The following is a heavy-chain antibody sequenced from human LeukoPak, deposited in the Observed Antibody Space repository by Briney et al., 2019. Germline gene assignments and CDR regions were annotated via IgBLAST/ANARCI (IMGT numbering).Heavy chain of an antibody. CDR3: ARANNSSWHN. V-gene: IGHV3-7*01. Sequence: GGSLRLSCATSGFTFSSNWMSWVRHVPGRGLDWVANIKPDGSAEYYAASVKGRLTVSRDNAKNSLYLQMNSLRVEDTAVYYCARANNSSWHNWGQGTLVTVSS. D-gene: IGHD6-13*01. J-gene: IGHJ4*02. CDR2: IKPDGSAE. CDR1: GFTFSSNW.